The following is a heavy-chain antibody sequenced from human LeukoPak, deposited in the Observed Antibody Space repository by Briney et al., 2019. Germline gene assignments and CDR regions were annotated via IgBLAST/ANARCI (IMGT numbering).Heavy chain of an antibody. CDR3: ARANNSSWHN. V-gene: IGHV3-7*01. Sequence: GGSLRLSCATSGFTFSSNWMSWVRHVPGRGLDWVANIKPDGSAEYYAASVKGRLTVSRDNAKNSLYLQMNSLRVEDTAVYYCARANNSSWHNWGQGTLVTVSS. D-gene: IGHD6-13*01. J-gene: IGHJ4*02. CDR2: IKPDGSAE. CDR1: GFTFSSNW.